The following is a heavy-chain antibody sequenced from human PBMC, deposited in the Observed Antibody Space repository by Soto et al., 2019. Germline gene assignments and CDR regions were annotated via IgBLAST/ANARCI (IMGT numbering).Heavy chain of an antibody. CDR2: IYYSGST. CDR3: ARRSAVREIYYYGMDV. CDR1: GGSISSGGYY. D-gene: IGHD6-6*01. J-gene: IGHJ6*02. V-gene: IGHV4-39*01. Sequence: QLQLQESGPGLVKPSETLSLTCTVSGGSISSGGYYWVWIRQPPGKGLEWIGSIYYSGSTHYNPSLKSRVTISVDTSKNQFSLKLSSVTAADTAVYYCARRSAVREIYYYGMDVWGQGTTVTVSS.